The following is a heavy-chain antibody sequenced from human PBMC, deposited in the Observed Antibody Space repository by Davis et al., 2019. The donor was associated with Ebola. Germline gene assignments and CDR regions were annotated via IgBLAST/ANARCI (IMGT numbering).Heavy chain of an antibody. Sequence: TISCQGSRYSFTSYWIAWLRQVPGKGLAWMGIIYPGDSDTRYSPSFQGQVTISADNSISAAYLQWSSLKASDTAMYYCARRGDTPGSFDIWGQGTMVTVSS. V-gene: IGHV5-51*01. CDR2: IYPGDSDT. D-gene: IGHD1-1*01. J-gene: IGHJ3*02. CDR3: ARRGDTPGSFDI. CDR1: RYSFTSYW.